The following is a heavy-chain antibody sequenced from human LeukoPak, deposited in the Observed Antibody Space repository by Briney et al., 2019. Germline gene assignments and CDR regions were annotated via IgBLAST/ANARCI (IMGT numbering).Heavy chain of an antibody. D-gene: IGHD3-22*01. CDR1: GYTFTGYY. J-gene: IGHJ3*02. CDR2: INPNSGCT. Sequence: ASVKVSCKASGYTFTGYYMHWVRQAPGQGLEWMGWINPNSGCTNYAQKFQGRVTMTRDTSISTAYMELSRLRSDDTAVYFCARGRGYYYDSSGYSHAFDIWGQGTMVTVSS. V-gene: IGHV1-2*02. CDR3: ARGRGYYYDSSGYSHAFDI.